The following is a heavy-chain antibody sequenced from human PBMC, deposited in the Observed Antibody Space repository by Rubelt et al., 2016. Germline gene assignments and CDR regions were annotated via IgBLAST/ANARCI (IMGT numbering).Heavy chain of an antibody. D-gene: IGHD3-10*01. Sequence: GESLRLSYAASGFPFSTYAMSWVRQAPGKGLEWVSVIYSGGSTYYADSVKGRFTISRHNSKNTLYLQMNSLRAEDTAVYYCATRGVITLPSDAFDIWGQGTMVTVSS. V-gene: IGHV3-53*04. CDR3: ATRGVITLPSDAFDI. CDR1: GFPFSTYA. CDR2: IYSGGST. J-gene: IGHJ3*02.